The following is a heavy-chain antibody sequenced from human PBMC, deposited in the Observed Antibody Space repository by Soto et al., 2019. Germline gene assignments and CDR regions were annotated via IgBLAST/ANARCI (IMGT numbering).Heavy chain of an antibody. CDR3: ARRIPKGGAQGYYYYYLDV. D-gene: IGHD3-16*01. V-gene: IGHV4-34*01. J-gene: IGHJ6*03. CDR2: INHSGST. Sequence: SGTLSLTCAVYGGSFSGYYWSWIRQPPGKGLEWIGEINHSGSTNYNPSLKSRVTISVDTSKNQFSLKLSSVTAADTAVYYCARRIPKGGAQGYYYYYLDVWGKGTTVTVSS. CDR1: GGSFSGYY.